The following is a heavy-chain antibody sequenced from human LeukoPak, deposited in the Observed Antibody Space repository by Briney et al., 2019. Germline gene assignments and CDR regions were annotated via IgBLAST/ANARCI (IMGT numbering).Heavy chain of an antibody. D-gene: IGHD6-6*01. CDR2: IKQDGSEK. J-gene: IGHJ4*02. CDR1: GFTISSNY. V-gene: IGHV3-7*01. CDR3: AREFLVDSSSFTGFRYYFDY. Sequence: GGSLRLSCAASGFTISSNYMTWVRQAPGKGLEWVANIKQDGSEKYYVDSVKGRFTISRDNPKNSLYLQMNSLRAEDTAVYYCAREFLVDSSSFTGFRYYFDYWGQGTLVTVSS.